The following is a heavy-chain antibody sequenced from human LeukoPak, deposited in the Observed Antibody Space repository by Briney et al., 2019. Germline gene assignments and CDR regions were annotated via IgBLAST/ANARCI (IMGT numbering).Heavy chain of an antibody. CDR3: ARAQVGATPPYVDY. V-gene: IGHV3-30*03. J-gene: IGHJ4*02. CDR1: GFTFSSYA. D-gene: IGHD1-26*01. CDR2: ISYDGSNK. Sequence: PGGSLRLSCAASGFTFSSYAMSWVRQAPGKGLEWVAVISYDGSNKYYADSVKGRFTISRDNSKNTLYLQMNSLRAEDTAVYYCARAQVGATPPYVDYWGQGTLVTVSS.